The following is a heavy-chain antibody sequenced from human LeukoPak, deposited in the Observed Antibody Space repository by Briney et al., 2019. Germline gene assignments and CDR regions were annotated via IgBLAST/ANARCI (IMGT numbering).Heavy chain of an antibody. CDR1: GGSISSYY. CDR3: ARGEITMVRGVPRGWFDP. CDR2: IYTSGST. D-gene: IGHD3-10*01. J-gene: IGHJ5*02. Sequence: SETLSLTCTVSGGSISSYYWSWIRQPAGKGLEWMGRIYTSGSTNYNPSLKSRVTMSVDTSKNQFSLKLSSVTAADTAVYYCARGEITMVRGVPRGWFDPWGQGTLVTVSS. V-gene: IGHV4-4*07.